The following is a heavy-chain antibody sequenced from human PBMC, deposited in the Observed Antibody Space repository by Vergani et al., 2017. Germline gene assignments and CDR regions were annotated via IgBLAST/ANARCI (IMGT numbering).Heavy chain of an antibody. CDR1: GGSMSGYY. V-gene: IGHV4-59*12. CDR2: MYHSGST. D-gene: IGHD1-14*01. CDR3: ARISGTTWLHWFDP. J-gene: IGHJ5*02. Sequence: QLHLQESGPGLVKPSGTLSLTCSVSGGSMSGYYWSWIRQPPGKELEWIGYMYHSGSTNYNPSLETRVTISGDTSKNQFSLKLSSVTAADTAVYYCARISGTTWLHWFDPWGQGTLVTVSS.